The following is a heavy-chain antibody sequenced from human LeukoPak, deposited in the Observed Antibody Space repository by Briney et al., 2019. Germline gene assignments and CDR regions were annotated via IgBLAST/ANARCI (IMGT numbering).Heavy chain of an antibody. CDR2: IIPIFGTA. Sequence: SVKVSCKASGGTFSSYAISWVRQAPGQGLEWMGGIIPIFGTANYAQKFQGRVTITADESTSTAYMELSSLRSEDTAVYYCARNPQYCSGGSCYFDYWGQGALVTVSS. CDR1: GGTFSSYA. V-gene: IGHV1-69*13. CDR3: ARNPQYCSGGSCYFDY. J-gene: IGHJ4*02. D-gene: IGHD2-15*01.